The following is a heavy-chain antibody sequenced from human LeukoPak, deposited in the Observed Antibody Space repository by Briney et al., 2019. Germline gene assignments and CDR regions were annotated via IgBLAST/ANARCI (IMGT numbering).Heavy chain of an antibody. CDR3: ARDSSSGWYHWFDT. J-gene: IGHJ5*02. D-gene: IGHD6-19*01. CDR2: IYSGDST. Sequence: GGSLRLSCAASGFTVSSNYMSWVRQAPGKGLEWVSVIYSGDSTYYADSVKGRFTISRDNSKNTLYLQMNSLRAEDTAVYYCARDSSSGWYHWFDTWGQGTLVTVSS. CDR1: GFTVSSNY. V-gene: IGHV3-53*01.